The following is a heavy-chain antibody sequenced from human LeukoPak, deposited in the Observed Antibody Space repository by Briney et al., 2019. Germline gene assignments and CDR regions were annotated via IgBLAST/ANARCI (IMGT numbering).Heavy chain of an antibody. D-gene: IGHD3-22*01. CDR1: GFTVSSNY. J-gene: IGHJ4*02. Sequence: GGSLRLSCAASGFTVSSNYMSWVRQAPGKGLEWVSVIYSGGSTYYADSVKGRFTISRDNSKNTLHLQMNSLRAEDTAVYYCARDSPYYDSSGYYFDYWGQGTLVTVSS. V-gene: IGHV3-66*01. CDR2: IYSGGST. CDR3: ARDSPYYDSSGYYFDY.